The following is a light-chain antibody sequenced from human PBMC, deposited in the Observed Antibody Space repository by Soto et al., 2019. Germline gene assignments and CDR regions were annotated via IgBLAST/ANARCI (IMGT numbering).Light chain of an antibody. Sequence: QSVLTQPPSASGTPGQRVTISCCGSSSNIGSNTVNWYQQLPGTAPKLLIYSNNQRPSGVPDRFSGSKSGTSASLAISGLQSEDEADYYCAAWDDSLNAWVFGGGTQLTVL. V-gene: IGLV1-44*01. J-gene: IGLJ3*02. CDR1: SSNIGSNT. CDR2: SNN. CDR3: AAWDDSLNAWV.